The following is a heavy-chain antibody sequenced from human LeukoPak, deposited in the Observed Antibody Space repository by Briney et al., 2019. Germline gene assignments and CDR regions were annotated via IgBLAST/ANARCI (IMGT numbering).Heavy chain of an antibody. D-gene: IGHD3-3*01. J-gene: IGHJ5*02. Sequence: SETLSLTCAVYGGSFSGYYWSWIRQPPGKGLEWIGEINHSGSTNHKSSLKSRVTMSVDTSKNQFSLKLSSVTAADTAVYYCAREISIFGVVIPRENNWCDPWGRGTLVTVSS. V-gene: IGHV4-34*01. CDR2: INHSGST. CDR1: GGSFSGYY. CDR3: AREISIFGVVIPRENNWCDP.